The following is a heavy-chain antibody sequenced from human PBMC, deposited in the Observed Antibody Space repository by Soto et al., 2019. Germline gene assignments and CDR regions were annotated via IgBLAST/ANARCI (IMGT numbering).Heavy chain of an antibody. CDR3: ARGGGVSPYYYKVEG. J-gene: IGHJ6*02. V-gene: IGHV1-46*02. D-gene: IGHD2-8*02. Sequence: DSLQVSCTASGYTLNTYYMHWVRQAPGQGPEWMGIINPRGGSTTYAQNFQDRVTMTRDTSSSTVYMELSSLRSEDTAVYYCARGGGVSPYYYKVEGWGQ. CDR1: GYTLNTYY. CDR2: INPRGGST.